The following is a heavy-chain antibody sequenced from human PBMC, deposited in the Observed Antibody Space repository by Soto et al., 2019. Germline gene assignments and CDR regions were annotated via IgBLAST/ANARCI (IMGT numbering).Heavy chain of an antibody. J-gene: IGHJ6*02. CDR1: GFSFSNPRMS. V-gene: IGHV2-26*01. CDR3: SRVLYYGMDV. Sequence: VTLKEFGPVLLKPTETRTLTCIFSGFSFSNPRMSVSWIRQPTGKALEWLAHISWSDAKSDSTCLKSRLTISKDTSKSQVVLIMTNMDPMDTATYYCSRVLYYGMDVWGQGTTVTVSS. CDR2: ISWSDAK.